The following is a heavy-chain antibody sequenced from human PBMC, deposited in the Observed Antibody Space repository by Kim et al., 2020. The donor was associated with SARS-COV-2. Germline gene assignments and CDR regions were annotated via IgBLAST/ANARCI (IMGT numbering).Heavy chain of an antibody. Sequence: ASVKVSCKASGYTFTSYYMHWVRQAPGQGLEWMGIINPSGGSTSYAQKFQGRVTMTRDPSTSTVYMELSSLRSEDTAVYYCARESQSDYYDILTGYQRMDYYYYGMDVWGQGTTVTVSS. V-gene: IGHV1-46*01. CDR3: ARESQSDYYDILTGYQRMDYYYYGMDV. D-gene: IGHD3-9*01. J-gene: IGHJ6*02. CDR2: INPSGGST. CDR1: GYTFTSYY.